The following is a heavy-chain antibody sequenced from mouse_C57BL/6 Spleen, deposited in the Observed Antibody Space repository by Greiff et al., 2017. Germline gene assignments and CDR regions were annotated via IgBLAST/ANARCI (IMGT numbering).Heavy chain of an antibody. CDR2: IRSKSNNYAT. Sequence: EVHLVESGGGLVQPKGSLKLSCAASGFSFNTYAMNWVRQAPGKGLEWVARIRSKSNNYATYYADSVKDRFTISRDDSESMLYLQMNNLKTEDTAMYYCVRHPPGYWYFDVWGTGTTVTVSS. CDR1: GFSFNTYA. V-gene: IGHV10-1*01. CDR3: VRHPPGYWYFDV. J-gene: IGHJ1*03.